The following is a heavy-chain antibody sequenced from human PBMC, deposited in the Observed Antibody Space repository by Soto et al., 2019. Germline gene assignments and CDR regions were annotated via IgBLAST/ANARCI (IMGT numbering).Heavy chain of an antibody. V-gene: IGHV1-2*04. CDR1: GYTFTGYY. D-gene: IGHD6-6*01. Sequence: VASVKVSCKASGYTFTGYYMHWVRQAPGQGLEWMGWINPNSGGTNYAQKFQGWVTMTRDTSISTAYMELSRLRSDDTAVYYCARDRIAARHAKHNWFDPWGQGTLVTVSS. CDR3: ARDRIAARHAKHNWFDP. J-gene: IGHJ5*02. CDR2: INPNSGGT.